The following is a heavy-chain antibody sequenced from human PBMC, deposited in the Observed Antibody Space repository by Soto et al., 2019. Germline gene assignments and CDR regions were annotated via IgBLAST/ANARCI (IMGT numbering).Heavy chain of an antibody. Sequence: PGGSLRLSCAASGFTFSSYWMSWVRQAPGKGLEWVANIKQDGSEKYYVDSVKGRFTISRDNAKNSLYLQMNSLRAEDTAVYYCARGIKYCSGGSCYSGLYYYYYYMDVWGKGTTVTVSS. CDR1: GFTFSSYW. J-gene: IGHJ6*03. D-gene: IGHD2-15*01. V-gene: IGHV3-7*01. CDR2: IKQDGSEK. CDR3: ARGIKYCSGGSCYSGLYYYYYYMDV.